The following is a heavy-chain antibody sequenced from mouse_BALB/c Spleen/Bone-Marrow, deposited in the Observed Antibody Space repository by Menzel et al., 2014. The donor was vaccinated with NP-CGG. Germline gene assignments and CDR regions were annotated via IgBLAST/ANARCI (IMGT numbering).Heavy chain of an antibody. CDR3: ARRGWDGYFDY. CDR2: INSNGGST. CDR1: GFTFSSYY. J-gene: IGHJ2*01. V-gene: IGHV5-6-2*01. D-gene: IGHD4-1*01. Sequence: EVNLVESGGGLVKLGGSLKLSCAASGFTFSSYYMSWVRQTPEKRLELVAAINSNGGSTYYPDTVKGRFTISRDNAKNTLYLQMSSLKSEDTALYYCARRGWDGYFDYWGQGTTLTVSS.